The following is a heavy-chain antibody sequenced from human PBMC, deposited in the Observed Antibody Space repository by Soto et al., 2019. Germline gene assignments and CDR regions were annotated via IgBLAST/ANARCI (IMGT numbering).Heavy chain of an antibody. CDR3: ARKSASYSNWFDP. CDR2: IYYSGST. J-gene: IGHJ5*02. Sequence: PSETLPLSCTGSGGSISSSRYYWGWIRKPPGKGLEWIGSIYYSGSTYYNPSLKSRVTISVDTSKNQFSLKLSSVTAADTAVYYCARKSASYSNWFDPWGQGTLVTVSS. D-gene: IGHD1-26*01. V-gene: IGHV4-39*01. CDR1: GGSISSSRYY.